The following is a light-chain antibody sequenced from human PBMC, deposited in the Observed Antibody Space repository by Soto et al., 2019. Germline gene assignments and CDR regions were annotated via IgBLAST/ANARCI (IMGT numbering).Light chain of an antibody. CDR1: SSNIGSNT. J-gene: IGLJ2*01. V-gene: IGLV1-44*01. CDR3: AAWDDSLNGLVV. CDR2: NNY. Sequence: QLVLTQPPSASGTPGQRVTISCSGSSSNIGSNTVNWYQQLPGTAPKLLIYNNYQRPSGVPDRFSGSKSGTSASLAISGLQPEDEADYYCAAWDDSLNGLVVFGGGTKLTVL.